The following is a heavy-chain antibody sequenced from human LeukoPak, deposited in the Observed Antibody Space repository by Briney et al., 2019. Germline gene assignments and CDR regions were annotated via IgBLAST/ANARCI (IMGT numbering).Heavy chain of an antibody. CDR2: IHTSGST. J-gene: IGHJ4*02. D-gene: IGHD2/OR15-2a*01. V-gene: IGHV4-4*09. CDR1: GGSNSSYY. Sequence: PSETLSLTCTVSGGSNSSYYWTWIRQPPGKGLEWIGYIHTSGSTNYNPSLKSRVTISVDTSKNQFSLRLSSLTAANTARYYCVRPGQSNWLVYFNYWDQGTVVTVAS. CDR3: VRPGQSNWLVYFNY.